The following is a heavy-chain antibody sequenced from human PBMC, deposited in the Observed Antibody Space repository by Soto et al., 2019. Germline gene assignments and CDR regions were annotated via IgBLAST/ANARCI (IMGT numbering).Heavy chain of an antibody. CDR1: GFTFSSYA. Sequence: GGSLRLSCAASGFTFSSYAMSWVRQAPGKGLEWVSAISGSGGSTYYADSVKGRFTISRDNSKNTLYLQMNSLRAEDTAVYYCAKDIDGYSSGWYYFDYWGQGTLVTVSS. D-gene: IGHD6-19*01. CDR2: ISGSGGST. CDR3: AKDIDGYSSGWYYFDY. V-gene: IGHV3-23*01. J-gene: IGHJ4*02.